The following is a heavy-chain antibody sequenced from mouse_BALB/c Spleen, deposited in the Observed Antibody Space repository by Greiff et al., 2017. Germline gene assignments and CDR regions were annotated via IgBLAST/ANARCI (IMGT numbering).Heavy chain of an antibody. CDR2: ISSGSSTI. CDR3: ANGYDDDDWYFDV. V-gene: IGHV5-17*02. CDR1: GFTFSSFG. D-gene: IGHD2-4*01. Sequence: EVQLVESGGGLVQPGGSRKLSCAASGFTFSSFGMHWVRQAPEKGLEWVAYISSGSSTIYYADTVKGRFTISRDNTKNTLFLQMTSLRSEDTDMFYCANGYDDDDWYFDVWGAGTTVTVSA. J-gene: IGHJ1*01.